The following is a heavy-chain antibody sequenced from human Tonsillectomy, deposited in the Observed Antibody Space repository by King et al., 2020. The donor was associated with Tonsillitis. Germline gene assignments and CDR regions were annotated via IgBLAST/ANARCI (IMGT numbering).Heavy chain of an antibody. J-gene: IGHJ4*02. CDR1: GYTFTGYY. CDR3: ARARRLEMPMGSFDY. V-gene: IGHV1-2*02. Sequence: VQLVVSGAEVKKPGASVKVSCKASGYTFTGYYMHWVRQAPGQGLEWMGWINPNSGGTNYAQKFQGRVTMTRDTSISTAYMELSRLRSDDTAVYYCARARRLEMPMGSFDYWGQGTLVTVSS. CDR2: INPNSGGT. D-gene: IGHD5-24*01.